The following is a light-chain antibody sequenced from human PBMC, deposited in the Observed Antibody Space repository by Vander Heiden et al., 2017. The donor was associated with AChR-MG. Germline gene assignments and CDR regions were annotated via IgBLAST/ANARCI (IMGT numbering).Light chain of an antibody. CDR3: QQRSDWLIT. Sequence: EIVLTQSPATLSLSPGERATLSCRASQTVTSYLAWYQHKPGQAPKVLIYDTSHRATGIPARFSGSGSGTDFTLTISSLEPEDFAVYYCQQRSDWLITFGQGTRLEMK. J-gene: IGKJ5*01. CDR1: QTVTSY. CDR2: DTS. V-gene: IGKV3-11*01.